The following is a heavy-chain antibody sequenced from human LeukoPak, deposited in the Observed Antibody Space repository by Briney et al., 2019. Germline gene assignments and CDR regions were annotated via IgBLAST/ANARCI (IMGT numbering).Heavy chain of an antibody. CDR2: IKQDGSEK. CDR1: GFTFSSYW. CDR3: AKLTGYSSSWYTPNWLDP. J-gene: IGHJ5*02. Sequence: GGSLRLSCAASGFTFSSYWMSWVRQAPGKGLEWVANIKQDGSEKYYVDSVKGRFTISRDNAKNSLYLQMNSLRAEDTAVYYCAKLTGYSSSWYTPNWLDPWGQGTLVTVSS. V-gene: IGHV3-7*03. D-gene: IGHD6-13*01.